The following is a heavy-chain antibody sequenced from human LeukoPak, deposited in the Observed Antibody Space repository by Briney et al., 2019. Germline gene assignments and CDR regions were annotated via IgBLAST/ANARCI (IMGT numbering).Heavy chain of an antibody. Sequence: GRSLRLSCAASRFTFSTYGMHWVRQAPGKGLEWVAVISYDGSNKYYADSVKGRFTISRDNSKNTLYLQMNSLRAEDTAVYYCAKSIGYSGSYYVDYWGQGTLVTVSS. V-gene: IGHV3-30*18. CDR2: ISYDGSNK. CDR3: AKSIGYSGSYYVDY. D-gene: IGHD1-26*01. J-gene: IGHJ4*02. CDR1: RFTFSTYG.